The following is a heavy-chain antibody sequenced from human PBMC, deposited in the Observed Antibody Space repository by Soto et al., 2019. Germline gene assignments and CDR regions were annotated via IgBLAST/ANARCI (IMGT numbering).Heavy chain of an antibody. D-gene: IGHD5-18*01. V-gene: IGHV4-34*01. J-gene: IGHJ4*02. Sequence: PSETQSLTNVVYDGSFSGYYGSWIRQPPGKGLEWIGEINHSGSTNYSPSLKSRVSMSVDTSKNQISLKMSSVTAADTATYYCARGGYRSSWREIIDSWGQGTLVTVSS. CDR3: ARGGYRSSWREIIDS. CDR2: INHSGST. CDR1: DGSFSGYY.